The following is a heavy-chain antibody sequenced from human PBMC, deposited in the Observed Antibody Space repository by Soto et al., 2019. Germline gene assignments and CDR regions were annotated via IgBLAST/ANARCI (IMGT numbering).Heavy chain of an antibody. CDR3: AADPGYGSGSYYNGNYYYYGMDV. V-gene: IGHV1-58*01. D-gene: IGHD3-10*01. J-gene: IGHJ6*02. CDR2: FVVGSGNT. Sequence: ASVKVSCKASGFTFTSSAVQWVRRARGQRLEWIGWFVVGSGNTNYAQKFQERVTITRDMSTSTAYMELSSLRSEDTAVYYCAADPGYGSGSYYNGNYYYYGMDVWGQGPTVTVSS. CDR1: GFTFTSSA.